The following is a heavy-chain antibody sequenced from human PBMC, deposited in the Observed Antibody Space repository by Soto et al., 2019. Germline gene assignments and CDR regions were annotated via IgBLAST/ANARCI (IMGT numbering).Heavy chain of an antibody. Sequence: PSETLSRTCAISGDSVSSNSAAWNWIRQSPSRGLEWLGGTYYRSKWYNDYAVSVNSRITINPDTSKNQFSFQLNSVTTKDTALYYCARAPSIAAGLFYYYYGMEVWRQGTTVAVSS. D-gene: IGHD6-6*01. J-gene: IGHJ6*02. CDR2: TYYRSKWYN. CDR1: GDSVSSNSAA. CDR3: ARAPSIAAGLFYYYYGMEV. V-gene: IGHV6-1*01.